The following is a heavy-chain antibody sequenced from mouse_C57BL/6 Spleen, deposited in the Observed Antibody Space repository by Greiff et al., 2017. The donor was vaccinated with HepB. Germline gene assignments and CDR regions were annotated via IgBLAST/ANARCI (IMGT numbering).Heavy chain of an antibody. V-gene: IGHV1-15*01. Sequence: LVESGAELVRPGASVTLSCKASGYTFTDYEMHWVKQTPVHGLEWIGAIDPETGGTAYNQKFKGKAILTADKSSSTAYMELRSLTSEDSAVYYCTRGLLRKGGWYFDVWGTGTTVTVSS. CDR2: IDPETGGT. CDR3: TRGLLRKGGWYFDV. D-gene: IGHD2-1*01. CDR1: GYTFTDYE. J-gene: IGHJ1*03.